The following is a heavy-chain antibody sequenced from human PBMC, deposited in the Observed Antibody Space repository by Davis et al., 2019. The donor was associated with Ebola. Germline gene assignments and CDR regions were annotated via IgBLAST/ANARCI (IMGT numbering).Heavy chain of an antibody. D-gene: IGHD4-11*01. CDR1: GFDVNTNH. J-gene: IGHJ4*02. Sequence: SLMISCAASGFDVNTNHMTWVRQAPGQGPEWDSFLHTTGKTYYADYVKGRFTISRDNSRNTVYLHMLSLEAEDADVYYSAGEHDYSNDYWGQGTLVTVSA. CDR3: AGEHDYSNDY. V-gene: IGHV3-53*01. CDR2: LHTTGKT.